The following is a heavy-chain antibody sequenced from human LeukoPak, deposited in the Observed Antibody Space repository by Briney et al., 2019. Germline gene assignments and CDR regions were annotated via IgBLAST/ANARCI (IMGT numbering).Heavy chain of an antibody. J-gene: IGHJ3*02. CDR3: ARGIESISRSAFDI. D-gene: IGHD3-3*01. CDR2: IIPIFGTA. CDR1: GGTFSSYA. Sequence: SVKVSCKASGGTFSSYAISWVRQAPGQGLEWMGRIIPIFGTASYAQKFQGRVTITTDESTSTAYMELSSLRSEDTAVYYCARGIESISRSAFDIWGQGTMVTVSS. V-gene: IGHV1-69*05.